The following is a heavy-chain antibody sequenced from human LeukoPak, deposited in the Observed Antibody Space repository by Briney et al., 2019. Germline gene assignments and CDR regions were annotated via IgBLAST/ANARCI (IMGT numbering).Heavy chain of an antibody. D-gene: IGHD3-3*01. CDR1: GFTFSSYA. Sequence: GESLRLSCAASGFTFSSYAMSWVRQAPGKGVEWVSAISGSGDSTYYTDSVKGRFTISRDNSKNTLYLQMNSLRAEDTAVYYCAKHGSIFGVVPFDYWGQGSLVTVSS. J-gene: IGHJ4*02. V-gene: IGHV3-23*01. CDR2: ISGSGDST. CDR3: AKHGSIFGVVPFDY.